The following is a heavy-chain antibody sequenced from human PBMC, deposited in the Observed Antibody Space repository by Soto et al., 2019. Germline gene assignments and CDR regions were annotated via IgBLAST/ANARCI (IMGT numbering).Heavy chain of an antibody. CDR3: ARDVVRSTAGDS. D-gene: IGHD2-15*01. CDR2: IIPIFTRT. J-gene: IGHJ4*02. V-gene: IGHV1-69*13. CDR1: GGTFSTSS. Sequence: ASVKVSCKASGGTFSTSSFVWVRQGPGRGLEWMGGIIPIFTRTNFAQKFQGRVTFSADESTRTTYMELRSLTSEDTAIYYCARDVVRSTAGDSWGQGTLVTVSS.